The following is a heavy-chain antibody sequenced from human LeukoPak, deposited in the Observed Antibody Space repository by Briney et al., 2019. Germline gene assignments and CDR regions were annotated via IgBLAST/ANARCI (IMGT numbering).Heavy chain of an antibody. CDR1: GGSISSCY. D-gene: IGHD3-3*01. CDR2: IYTSGST. CDR3: ARGKRLRFLEWLGNYYMDV. Sequence: SETLSLTCTVSGGSISSCYWSWIRQPAGKGLEWIGRIYTSGSTNYNPSLKSRVTMSVDTSKNQFSLKLSSVTAADTAVYYCARGKRLRFLEWLGNYYMDVWGKGTTVTVSS. V-gene: IGHV4-4*07. J-gene: IGHJ6*03.